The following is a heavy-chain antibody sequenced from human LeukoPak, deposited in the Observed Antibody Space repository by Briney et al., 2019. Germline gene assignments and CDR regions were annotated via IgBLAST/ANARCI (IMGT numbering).Heavy chain of an antibody. D-gene: IGHD6-13*01. J-gene: IGHJ4*02. V-gene: IGHV3-30*02. CDR1: GFSFSTYD. CDR2: IQYDGSDT. CDR3: ARGGIAAAGTDY. Sequence: GGSLRLSCAASGFSFSTYDMHWVRQAPGKGLEWVAFIQYDGSDTYYADSVKGRFTISRNNAKNSLYLQMNSLRAEDTAVYYCARGGIAAAGTDYWGQGTLVTVSS.